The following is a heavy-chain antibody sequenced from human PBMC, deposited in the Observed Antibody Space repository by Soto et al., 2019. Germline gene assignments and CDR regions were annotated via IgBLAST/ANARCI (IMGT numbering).Heavy chain of an antibody. Sequence: QVQLQQWGAGLLKPSETLSLTCAVYGGSFSGYYWSWIRQPPGKGLEWIGEINHSGSTNYNPSLKSRVTIPVDTSKNQFYLKLSSVTAADTTVYYCARGFIDDYGDFDAFDLWGQGTMVTVSS. D-gene: IGHD4-17*01. J-gene: IGHJ3*01. CDR1: GGSFSGYY. CDR3: ARGFIDDYGDFDAFDL. V-gene: IGHV4-34*01. CDR2: INHSGST.